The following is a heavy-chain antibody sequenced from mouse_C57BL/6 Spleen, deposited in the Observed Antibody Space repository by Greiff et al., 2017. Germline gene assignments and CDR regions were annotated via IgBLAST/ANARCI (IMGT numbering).Heavy chain of an antibody. CDR1: GFTFSSYG. J-gene: IGHJ4*01. Sequence: EVNVVESGGDLVKPGGSLKLSCAASGFTFSSYGMSWVRQTPDKRLEWVATISSGGSYTYYPDSVKGRFTISRDNAKNTLYLQMSSLKSEDTAMYYCARNWDVRDAMDDWGQGTSVTVSS. V-gene: IGHV5-6*01. CDR2: ISSGGSYT. CDR3: ARNWDVRDAMDD. D-gene: IGHD4-1*01.